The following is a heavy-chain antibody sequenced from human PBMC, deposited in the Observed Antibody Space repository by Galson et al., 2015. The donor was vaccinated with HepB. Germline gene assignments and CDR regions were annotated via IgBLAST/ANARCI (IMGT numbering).Heavy chain of an antibody. J-gene: IGHJ2*01. Sequence: SLRLSCAASGFTFSSYGMHWVRQAPGKGLEWVAVISYDGSNKYYADSVKGRFTISRDNSKNTLYLQMNSLRAEDTAVYYCARGHDPVGATTYWYFDLWGRGTLVTVSS. CDR3: ARGHDPVGATTYWYFDL. D-gene: IGHD1-26*01. CDR1: GFTFSSYG. CDR2: ISYDGSNK. V-gene: IGHV3-30*03.